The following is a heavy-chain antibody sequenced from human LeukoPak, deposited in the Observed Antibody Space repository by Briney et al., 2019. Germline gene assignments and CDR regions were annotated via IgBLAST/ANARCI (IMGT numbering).Heavy chain of an antibody. D-gene: IGHD3/OR15-3a*01. CDR3: ASAVKGLNTFDY. CDR2: ISYSGGT. Sequence: KPSETLSLTCTVSGGSISNYYWNWIRQPPGKGLEWVGHISYSGGTKYNPSLQSRVTISIDTSKNQFSLNLSSVTAADTAVYYCASAVKGLNTFDYWGQGILVTVSS. J-gene: IGHJ4*02. V-gene: IGHV4-59*08. CDR1: GGSISNYY.